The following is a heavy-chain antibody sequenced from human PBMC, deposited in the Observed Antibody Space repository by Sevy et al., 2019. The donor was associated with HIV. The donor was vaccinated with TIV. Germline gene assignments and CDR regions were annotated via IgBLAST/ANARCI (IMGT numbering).Heavy chain of an antibody. CDR3: AKDYCIGNDCFLGWXDP. CDR1: GFTLXSVG. V-gene: IGHV3-30*02. CDR2: IGHDGNKY. Sequence: GGSLRLSCAASGFTLXSVGIHWVRLTPGTGLEWLAFIGHDGNKYFYGASVKGRITTSRDNSKNTVSLQMNSLRVEDTAIYYCAKDYCIGNDCFLGWXDPRGQGTVVTVSS. J-gene: IGHJ5*02. D-gene: IGHD2-15*01.